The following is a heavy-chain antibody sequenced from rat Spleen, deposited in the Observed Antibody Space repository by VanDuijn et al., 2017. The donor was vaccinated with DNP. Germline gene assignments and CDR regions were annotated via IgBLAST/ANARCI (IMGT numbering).Heavy chain of an antibody. CDR1: GFSLTSYG. J-gene: IGHJ4*01. CDR2: IWKHGAT. Sequence: QVQLKESGPGLVQPSQTLSLTCTVSGFSLTSYGVSWVRQPPGKGLEWMGVIWKHGATRYNSALKSRLSFSKATSKSQVFLKLNRLQTEDTATYYCARDLIIRDTTSAMDVWGQGTSVTVSS. V-gene: IGHV2-41*01. D-gene: IGHD4-3*01. CDR3: ARDLIIRDTTSAMDV.